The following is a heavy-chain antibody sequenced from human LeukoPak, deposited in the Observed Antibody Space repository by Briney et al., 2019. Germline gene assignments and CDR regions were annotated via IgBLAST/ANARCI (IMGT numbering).Heavy chain of an antibody. CDR1: GYTFTGYY. D-gene: IGHD1-26*01. V-gene: IGHV1-2*02. Sequence: ASVKVSCKASGYTFTGYYMHWVRQAPGQGLEWMGWINPNSGGTNYAQKFQGRVTMTRDTSISTAYVELSRLRSDDTVVYYCARGLSEYSGSYYADYWGQGTLVTVSS. CDR2: INPNSGGT. CDR3: ARGLSEYSGSYYADY. J-gene: IGHJ4*02.